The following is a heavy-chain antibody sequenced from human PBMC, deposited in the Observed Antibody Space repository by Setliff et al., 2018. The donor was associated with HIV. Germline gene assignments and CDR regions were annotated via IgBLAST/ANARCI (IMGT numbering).Heavy chain of an antibody. V-gene: IGHV1-18*01. D-gene: IGHD1-26*01. CDR3: VRDYMWAFDY. J-gene: IGHJ4*02. Sequence: GASVKVSCKASGYTFTSYGISWVRQAPGQGLEWMGWISAYNGNTNYAQKLQGRVTMTTDTSTSTAYMELNNLRAEDTAVYYCVRDYMWAFDYWGQGTLVTVSS. CDR1: GYTFTSYG. CDR2: ISAYNGNT.